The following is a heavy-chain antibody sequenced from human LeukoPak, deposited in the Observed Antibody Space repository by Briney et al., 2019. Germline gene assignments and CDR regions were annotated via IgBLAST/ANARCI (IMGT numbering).Heavy chain of an antibody. CDR3: AKGSGNSRYSLIDY. J-gene: IGHJ4*02. D-gene: IGHD2-15*01. Sequence: GGSLRLSCAASGFTFSSFAMNWVRQAPGKGLEWVSVISGSGNYTYYADSVKGRFTISRDTSKNTVYLQMDSLRVEDTAVYYCAKGSGNSRYSLIDYWGERTLVTVSS. CDR2: ISGSGNYT. CDR1: GFTFSSFA. V-gene: IGHV3-23*01.